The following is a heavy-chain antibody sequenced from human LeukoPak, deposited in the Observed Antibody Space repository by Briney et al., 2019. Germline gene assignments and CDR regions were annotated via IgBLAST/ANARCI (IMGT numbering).Heavy chain of an antibody. J-gene: IGHJ4*02. CDR1: GFTFSSYS. CDR2: ISSSSSYI. V-gene: IGHV3-21*01. Sequence: GGSLRLSCAASGFTFSSYSMNWVRQAPGKGLEWVSSISSSSSYIYYADSVKGRFTISRDNAKNSLYLQMNSLRAEGTAVYYCARDDFWSGYPLSFDYWGQGTLVTVSS. D-gene: IGHD3-3*01. CDR3: ARDDFWSGYPLSFDY.